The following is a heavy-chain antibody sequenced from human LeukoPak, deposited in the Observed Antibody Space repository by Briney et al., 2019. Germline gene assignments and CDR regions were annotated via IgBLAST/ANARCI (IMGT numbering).Heavy chain of an antibody. CDR2: INAGNGNT. Sequence: ASVKVSCKASGYTFTSYAMHWVRQAPGQRLEWMGWINAGNGNTKYSQEFQGRVTITRDTSASTAYMELSSLRSEDMAVYYCARATYDSSGYYSDYFDYWGQGTLVTVSS. D-gene: IGHD3-22*01. V-gene: IGHV1-3*03. CDR1: GYTFTSYA. J-gene: IGHJ4*02. CDR3: ARATYDSSGYYSDYFDY.